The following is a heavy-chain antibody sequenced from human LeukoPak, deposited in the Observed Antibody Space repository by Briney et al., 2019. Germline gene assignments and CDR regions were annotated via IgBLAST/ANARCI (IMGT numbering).Heavy chain of an antibody. CDR2: ISSSGSTI. D-gene: IGHD1-26*01. CDR1: GFTFSSYA. Sequence: GGSLRLSCAASGFTFSSYAMSWVRQAPGKGLEWVSYISSSGSTIYYADSVKGRFTISRDNAKNSLYLQVHSLRDEDTAVYYCATDGVKVGPTAFAYWGQGTLVTVSS. V-gene: IGHV3-48*02. CDR3: ATDGVKVGPTAFAY. J-gene: IGHJ4*02.